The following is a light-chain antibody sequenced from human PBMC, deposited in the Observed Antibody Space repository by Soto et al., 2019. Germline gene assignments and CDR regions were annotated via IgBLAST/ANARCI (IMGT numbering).Light chain of an antibody. V-gene: IGLV1-44*01. J-gene: IGLJ2*01. CDR3: AAWDDSLNGVV. CDR2: SNS. Sequence: QSALTQPPSASGTPGQRVTISCSGSSSNIGSNTVNWYQHLPGAAPKLLIYSNSQRPSGVPDRFSGSKSGTSASLAISGLQSEYESDYYCAAWDDSLNGVVFGGGTQLT. CDR1: SSNIGSNT.